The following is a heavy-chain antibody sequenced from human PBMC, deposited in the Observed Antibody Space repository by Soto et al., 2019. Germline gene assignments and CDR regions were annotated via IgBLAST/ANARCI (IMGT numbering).Heavy chain of an antibody. J-gene: IGHJ4*02. V-gene: IGHV5-51*01. D-gene: IGHD5-12*01. CDR2: INPGDSDA. CDR1: GYPFAKYW. Sequence: PGESLKISCQASGYPFAKYWVAWVRQMPGKGLEWVGLINPGDSDARYSPSFQGQVTISVDKSISTAYLQWSRLKAPDTAMYFCARQAYSGYEFDYWGRGTLVTVSS. CDR3: ARQAYSGYEFDY.